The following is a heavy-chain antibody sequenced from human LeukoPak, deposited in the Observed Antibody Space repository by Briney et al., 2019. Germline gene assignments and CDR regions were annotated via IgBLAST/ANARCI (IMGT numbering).Heavy chain of an antibody. Sequence: GRSLRLSCAASGFTFSSYGMHWVRQAPGKGLEWVAVIWYDGSNKYYADSVKGRFTISRDNSKNTLYPQMNSLRAEDTAVYYCAKDTDYDSSGYYDYWGQGTLVTVSS. V-gene: IGHV3-33*06. CDR1: GFTFSSYG. J-gene: IGHJ4*02. CDR3: AKDTDYDSSGYYDY. CDR2: IWYDGSNK. D-gene: IGHD3-22*01.